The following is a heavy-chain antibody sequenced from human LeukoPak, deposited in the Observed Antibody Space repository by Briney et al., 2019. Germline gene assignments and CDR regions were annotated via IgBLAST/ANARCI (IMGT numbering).Heavy chain of an antibody. D-gene: IGHD2-21*01. J-gene: IGHJ4*02. CDR2: IWYDGSNK. V-gene: IGHV3-33*01. CDR1: GFTFSSYG. Sequence: HPGGSLRLSCAASGFTFSSYGMHWVRQAPGKGLEWVAVIWYDGSNKYYADSVKGRFTISRDNSKNTLYLQMNSLRAEDTAVYYCARDPKQGLFPYYFDYWGQGTLVTVSS. CDR3: ARDPKQGLFPYYFDY.